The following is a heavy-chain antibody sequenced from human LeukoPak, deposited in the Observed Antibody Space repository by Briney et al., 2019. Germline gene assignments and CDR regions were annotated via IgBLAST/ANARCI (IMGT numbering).Heavy chain of an antibody. Sequence: PGGSLRLSCAASGFTFSDYYMSWIRQAPGKGLEWVSYISSSSYTNYADSVKGRFTISRDNAKNSLYLQMNSLRAEDTAVYYCARVYCSGGSCYSGYYGMDVWGQGTTVTVSS. CDR2: ISSSSYT. V-gene: IGHV3-11*03. CDR3: ARVYCSGGSCYSGYYGMDV. CDR1: GFTFSDYY. D-gene: IGHD2-15*01. J-gene: IGHJ6*02.